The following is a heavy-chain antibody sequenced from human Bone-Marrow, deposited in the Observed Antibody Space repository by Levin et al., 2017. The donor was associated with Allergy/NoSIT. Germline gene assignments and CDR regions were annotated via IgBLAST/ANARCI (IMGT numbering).Heavy chain of an antibody. J-gene: IGHJ6*03. D-gene: IGHD2-8*02. V-gene: IGHV5-51*01. CDR2: INLADSDT. CDR1: GYSFTNDW. CDR3: ARQLVTAPCYCSYMDV. Sequence: GGSLRLSCKGSGYSFTNDWIGWVRQMPGKGLEWMGIINLADSDTRYSPPFEGQVIISADKSINTAYLQWRSLKASDTAMYYCARQLVTAPCYCSYMDVWGQGTTVTVAS.